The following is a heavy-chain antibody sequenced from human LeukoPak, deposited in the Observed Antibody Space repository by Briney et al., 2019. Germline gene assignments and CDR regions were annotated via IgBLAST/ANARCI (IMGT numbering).Heavy chain of an antibody. Sequence: GGSLRLSCAASGFTFSSDGMHWVRQAPGKGLEWVAVIRYDGSNKHYADSVKGRFTISRDNSKNTLYLQMNSLRAEDTAVYYCARDRSGYPYYYYGMDVWGQGTTVTVSS. D-gene: IGHD3-22*01. CDR3: ARDRSGYPYYYYGMDV. V-gene: IGHV3-33*01. J-gene: IGHJ6*02. CDR1: GFTFSSDG. CDR2: IRYDGSNK.